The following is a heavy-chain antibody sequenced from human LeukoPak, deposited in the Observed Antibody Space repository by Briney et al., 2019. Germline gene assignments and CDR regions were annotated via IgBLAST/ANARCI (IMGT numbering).Heavy chain of an antibody. D-gene: IGHD6-19*01. Sequence: PGGSLRLSCAASGFTFSSYAMHWVRQAPGKGLEWVAVISYDASNKYYADSVKGRFTISRDNSKNTLYLQMNSLRSEDTAVYYCAREWYSSGWYGWFDPWGQGTLVTVSS. V-gene: IGHV3-30*04. CDR3: AREWYSSGWYGWFDP. CDR1: GFTFSSYA. CDR2: ISYDASNK. J-gene: IGHJ5*02.